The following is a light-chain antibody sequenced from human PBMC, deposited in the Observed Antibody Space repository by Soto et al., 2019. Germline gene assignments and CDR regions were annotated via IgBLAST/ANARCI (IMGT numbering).Light chain of an antibody. Sequence: QSLLTQPASGSGPPGRSITISCTATSSDVGSYNLVSWYQQLPGKAPKLMIYEVSKRPSGVSNRFSGSKSGNTASLTISGLQAEDEADYYCCSYAGSSSYVFGTGTKVTVL. CDR2: EVS. CDR3: CSYAGSSSYV. J-gene: IGLJ1*01. V-gene: IGLV2-23*02. CDR1: SSDVGSYNL.